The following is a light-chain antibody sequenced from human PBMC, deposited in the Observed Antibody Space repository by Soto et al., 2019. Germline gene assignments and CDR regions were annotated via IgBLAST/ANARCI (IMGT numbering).Light chain of an antibody. V-gene: IGKV1-5*01. Sequence: DIQMTQSPSTLSASVGDRVTITCRASQSISSWLAWYQQKPGKAPKLLIYDVSSLGSGVPSRFFGSGSGTEFTLTISSLQPDDFATYYCQQSNAFWTFGQGTK. CDR1: QSISSW. CDR2: DVS. J-gene: IGKJ1*01. CDR3: QQSNAFWT.